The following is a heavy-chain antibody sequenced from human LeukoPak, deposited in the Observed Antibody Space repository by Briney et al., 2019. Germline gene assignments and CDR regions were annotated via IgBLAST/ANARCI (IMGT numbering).Heavy chain of an antibody. CDR1: GFTFSSYA. Sequence: PGGSLRLSCAASGFTFSSYAMSWVRQAPGKGLEWVSAISGSGGSTYYADSVKGRFTISRDNSKNTLYLQMNSLRAEDTAVYYCAKRVRYSGYESPLFDYWGQGTLVTVSS. V-gene: IGHV3-23*01. D-gene: IGHD5-12*01. J-gene: IGHJ4*02. CDR3: AKRVRYSGYESPLFDY. CDR2: ISGSGGST.